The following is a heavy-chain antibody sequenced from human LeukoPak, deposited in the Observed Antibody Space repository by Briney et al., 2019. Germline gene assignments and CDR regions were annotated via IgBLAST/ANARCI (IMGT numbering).Heavy chain of an antibody. CDR3: ARDSLAVSDGLDI. V-gene: IGHV3-30*03. CDR2: ISYDGSNK. J-gene: IGHJ3*02. Sequence: GGSLRLSCAASGFTFSSYGMHWVRQAPGKGLEWVAVISYDGSNKYYADSVKGRFTISRDNSKNTLYLQMNSLRAEDTAVYFCARDSLAVSDGLDIWGQGTMVIVSS. CDR1: GFTFSSYG. D-gene: IGHD6-19*01.